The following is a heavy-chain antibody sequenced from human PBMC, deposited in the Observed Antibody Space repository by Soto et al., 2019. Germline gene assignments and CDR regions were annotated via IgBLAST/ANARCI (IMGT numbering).Heavy chain of an antibody. CDR2: IHYSGTT. V-gene: IGHV4-39*01. CDR3: ARPYESGGFYYGFDY. J-gene: IGHJ4*02. CDR1: GVSIDSSRYY. D-gene: IGHD3-22*01. Sequence: QLQVQESGPGLVKPSETLSLTCTVSGVSIDSSRYYWGWIRQPPGKGLEWIGNIHYSGTTYYNPSLKGRVIISVATSKNQFYLRLKSVTAADTAVYYCARPYESGGFYYGFDYWGQGTPVTVSS.